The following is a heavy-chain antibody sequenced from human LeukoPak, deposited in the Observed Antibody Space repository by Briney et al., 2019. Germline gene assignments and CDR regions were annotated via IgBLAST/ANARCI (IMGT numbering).Heavy chain of an antibody. Sequence: GRIYTSSSTNYNPSLKSRVTMSVDTSKNQFSLKLSSVTAADTAVYYCARDLNNWNPNWFDPWGQGTLVTVSS. V-gene: IGHV4-4*07. CDR2: IYTSSST. D-gene: IGHD1-20*01. CDR3: ARDLNNWNPNWFDP. J-gene: IGHJ5*02.